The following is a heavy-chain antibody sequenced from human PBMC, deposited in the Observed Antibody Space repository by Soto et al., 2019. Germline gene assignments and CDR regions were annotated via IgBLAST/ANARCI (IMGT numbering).Heavy chain of an antibody. CDR1: GGTFSSYF. Sequence: QVQLVQSGAEVKKAGSSVKVSCKVSGGTFSSYFINWVRQAPGQGLEWVGGIIPVFGSASFAEKFQGRVTITADESTRTAYMELSSLRSDDTAVYYCARETPFAAAAYFFYGLDVWGQGTTVTVPS. J-gene: IGHJ6*02. D-gene: IGHD6-13*01. CDR3: ARETPFAAAAYFFYGLDV. V-gene: IGHV1-69*01. CDR2: IIPVFGSA.